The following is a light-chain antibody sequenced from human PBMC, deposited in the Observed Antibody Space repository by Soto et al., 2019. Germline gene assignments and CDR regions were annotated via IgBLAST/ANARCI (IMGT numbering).Light chain of an antibody. V-gene: IGKV1-39*01. CDR3: LQTYTSPRT. CDR2: LAT. Sequence: DMQMTQSPSSLSSSVGDRVTITCRASQSITKYLNWYQQRPGKAPKLLIYLATTLQSGVPSRFSGSGSGTDFTLTIHSLQPEDFATYYCLQTYTSPRTFGQGTKVEI. J-gene: IGKJ1*01. CDR1: QSITKY.